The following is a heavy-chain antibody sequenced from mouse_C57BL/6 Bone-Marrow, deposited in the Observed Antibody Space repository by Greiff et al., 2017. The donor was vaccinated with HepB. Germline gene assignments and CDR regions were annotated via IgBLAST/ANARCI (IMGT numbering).Heavy chain of an antibody. CDR2: INPSTGGT. CDR1: GYSFTGYY. Sequence: EVQLQQSGPELVKPGASVKISCKASGYSFTGYYMNWVKQSPEKSLEWIGEINPSTGGTTYNQKFKAKATLTVDKSSSTAYMQLKSLTSEDSAVYYCARFEGLGAMDYWGQGTSVTVSS. J-gene: IGHJ4*01. CDR3: ARFEGLGAMDY. D-gene: IGHD4-1*01. V-gene: IGHV1-42*01.